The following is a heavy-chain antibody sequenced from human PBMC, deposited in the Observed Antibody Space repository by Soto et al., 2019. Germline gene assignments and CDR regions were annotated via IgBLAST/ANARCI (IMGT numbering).Heavy chain of an antibody. Sequence: SETLSLTCTVSGGSISSYYWSWIRQPPGKGLEWIGYIYYSGSTNYNPSLKSRVTISVDTSKDQFSLKLSSVTAADTAVYYCASGDRYFDGYFDDWGQGTLVTVSS. CDR1: GGSISSYY. D-gene: IGHD3-9*01. CDR2: IYYSGST. CDR3: ASGDRYFDGYFDD. J-gene: IGHJ4*02. V-gene: IGHV4-59*08.